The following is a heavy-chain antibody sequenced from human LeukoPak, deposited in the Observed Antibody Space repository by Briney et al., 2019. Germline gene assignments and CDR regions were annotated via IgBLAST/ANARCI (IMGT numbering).Heavy chain of an antibody. J-gene: IGHJ6*02. Sequence: ASVKVSCKASGYTFTSYDINWVRQATGQGLEWMGWMDPNSGNTGYAQKFQGIVTMTRNTSISTAYMELSSLRSEDTAVYYCARDLVYCSSTSCHSYGMDVWGQGTTVTVSS. CDR1: GYTFTSYD. V-gene: IGHV1-8*01. CDR2: MDPNSGNT. CDR3: ARDLVYCSSTSCHSYGMDV. D-gene: IGHD2-2*01.